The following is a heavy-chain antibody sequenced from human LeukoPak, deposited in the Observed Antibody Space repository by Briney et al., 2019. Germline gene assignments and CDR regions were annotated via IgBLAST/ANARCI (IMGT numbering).Heavy chain of an antibody. D-gene: IGHD3-10*01. CDR3: ARGGSGSSSLMRGYYYYYYMDV. Sequence: GGSLRLSCAASGFTFSSYWMSWVRQAPGKGLEWVANIKQDGSEKYYVDSVKGRFTISRDNAKNSLYLQMNSLRAEDTAVYYCARGGSGSSSLMRGYYYYYYMDVWGKGTTVTISS. CDR2: IKQDGSEK. V-gene: IGHV3-7*01. J-gene: IGHJ6*03. CDR1: GFTFSSYW.